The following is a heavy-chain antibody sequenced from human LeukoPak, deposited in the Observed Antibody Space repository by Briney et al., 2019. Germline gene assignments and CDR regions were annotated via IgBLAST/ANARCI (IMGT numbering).Heavy chain of an antibody. D-gene: IGHD2-2*01. CDR1: GGSISSYY. V-gene: IGHV4-4*07. J-gene: IGHJ4*02. Sequence: SETLSFTCTVSGGSISSYYWTWIRQPAGKGLEWIGRIYTTGSTNYNPSLKSRVTMSVDTSENQFSLKLSSVTAADTAIYYCATEYCASSSCRFDSWGQGTLVTVSS. CDR2: IYTTGST. CDR3: ATEYCASSSCRFDS.